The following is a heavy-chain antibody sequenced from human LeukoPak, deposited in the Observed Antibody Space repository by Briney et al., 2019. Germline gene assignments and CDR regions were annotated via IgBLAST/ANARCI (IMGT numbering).Heavy chain of an antibody. CDR1: GFTFSSYW. J-gene: IGHJ3*02. CDR2: IKQDGSEK. CDR3: AREKVTMIVVDVAFDI. V-gene: IGHV3-7*01. D-gene: IGHD3-22*01. Sequence: GGSLRLSCAASGFTFSSYWMSWVRQAPGKGLEWVANIKQDGSEKYYVDSVKGRFTISRDNAKNSLYLQMNSLRAEDTAVYYCAREKVTMIVVDVAFDIWGQGTMVTVSS.